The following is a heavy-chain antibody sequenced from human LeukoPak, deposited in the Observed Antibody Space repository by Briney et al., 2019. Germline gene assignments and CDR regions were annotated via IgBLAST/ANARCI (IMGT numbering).Heavy chain of an antibody. J-gene: IGHJ4*02. V-gene: IGHV5-51*01. CDR1: GYSFTTHW. CDR3: ARRVTDSSGWFFDY. Sequence: GESLKISCKGSGYSFTTHWIGWVRRMPGKGLEWMGIIYPGDSDTRYSPSFQGQVTISADKSISTAYLQWSSLKASDTALYYCARRVTDSSGWFFDYWGQGNLVTVSS. CDR2: IYPGDSDT. D-gene: IGHD6-19*01.